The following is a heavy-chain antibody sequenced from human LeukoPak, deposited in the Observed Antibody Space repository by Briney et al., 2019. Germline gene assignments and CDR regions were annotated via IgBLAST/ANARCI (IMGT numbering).Heavy chain of an antibody. CDR3: ARDGRLRNGYDNFYI. Sequence: ASVKVSCKASGYTFSGFYINWVRQAPGQGREWMGWINPKNGDTHYAQDFLGRVTMTRDTSISTAYMELSRLTSDDTAVYYCARDGRLRNGYDNFYIWGQGTLVTVSS. CDR1: GYTFSGFY. J-gene: IGHJ4*02. D-gene: IGHD5-18*01. CDR2: INPKNGDT. V-gene: IGHV1-2*02.